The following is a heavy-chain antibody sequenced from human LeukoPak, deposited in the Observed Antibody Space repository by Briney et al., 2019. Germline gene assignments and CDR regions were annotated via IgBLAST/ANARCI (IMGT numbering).Heavy chain of an antibody. CDR3: ARDNNGDY. CDR2: ISYHGSNE. Sequence: GRSLRLSCAASGFTFSSYGMHWVRQAPGKGLEWVAVISYHGSNEYYADSVKGRFTISRDNSKNTLYLQMDSLRAEDTAIYYCARDNNGDYWGQGTLVTVSS. J-gene: IGHJ4*02. CDR1: GFTFSSYG. D-gene: IGHD1-14*01. V-gene: IGHV3-30*19.